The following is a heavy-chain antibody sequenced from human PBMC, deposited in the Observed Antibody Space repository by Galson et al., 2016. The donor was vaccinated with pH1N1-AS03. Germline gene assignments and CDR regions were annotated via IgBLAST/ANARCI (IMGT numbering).Heavy chain of an antibody. CDR3: AREYTSGKPTHYDS. J-gene: IGHJ6*02. D-gene: IGHD6-19*01. V-gene: IGHV3-7*03. CDR2: IKEDGSQK. Sequence: SCAASELTFSNYYMSWVRQAPGKGLEWVATIKEDGSQKYYGDSVRGRFTISRDNAKNSLHLQMDSLRADDTATYYCAREYTSGKPTHYDSWGQGTTVTVSS. CDR1: ELTFSNYY.